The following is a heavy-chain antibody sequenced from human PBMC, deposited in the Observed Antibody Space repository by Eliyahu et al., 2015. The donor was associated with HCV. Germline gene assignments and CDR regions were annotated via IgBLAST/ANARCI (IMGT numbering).Heavy chain of an antibody. V-gene: IGHV1-3*01. Sequence: QVQLVQSGAEVKKPGXSVKVSCKXSGYTFSNYVXHWVRQAPGQRLEWMGWFNAGNGNTKYSQKFQDRVTITRDTSASAVYMMELSSLRSEDTAVYYCASGYCGGDCYFDYWGQGTLVTVSA. CDR3: ASGYCGGDCYFDY. J-gene: IGHJ4*02. CDR1: GYTFSNYV. CDR2: FNAGNGNT. D-gene: IGHD2-21*01.